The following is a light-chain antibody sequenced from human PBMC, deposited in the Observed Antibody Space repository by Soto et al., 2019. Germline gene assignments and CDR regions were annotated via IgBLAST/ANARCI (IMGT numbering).Light chain of an antibody. V-gene: IGLV3-21*04. J-gene: IGLJ2*01. Sequence: SYELTQPPSVSVAPEKTARITCGGNNIGSKSVHCYQQKPGQAPVLVIYYDSDRPSGIPERFSGSNSGNTATLTISRVEAGDEADYYYQVWDSSSDHVVFGGGTKLTVL. CDR3: QVWDSSSDHVV. CDR1: NIGSKS. CDR2: YDS.